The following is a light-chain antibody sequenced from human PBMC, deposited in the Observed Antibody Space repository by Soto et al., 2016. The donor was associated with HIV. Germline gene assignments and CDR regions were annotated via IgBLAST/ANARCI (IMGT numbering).Light chain of an antibody. CDR1: SLRSYY. CDR3: NSRDSSGAHGPRWV. Sequence: SSELTQDPVVSVALGQTVRITCQGDSLRSYYASWYQQKPGQAPVLVMYDNNNRPSGIPDRFSGSSSGDTASLTITGAQAEDEADYYCNSRDSSGAHGPRWVFGGGTKLT. J-gene: IGLJ3*02. V-gene: IGLV3-19*01. CDR2: DNN.